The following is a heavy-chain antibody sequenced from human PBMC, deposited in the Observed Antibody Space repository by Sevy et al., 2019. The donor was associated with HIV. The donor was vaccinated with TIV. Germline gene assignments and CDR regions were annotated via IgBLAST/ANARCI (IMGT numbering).Heavy chain of an antibody. J-gene: IGHJ4*02. CDR1: GLTFSSDS. V-gene: IGHV3-48*02. Sequence: GGSLRLSCVVSGLTFSSDSMNWVRQAPGKGLEWLAYISSSSRTIYYADSVEGRFTISRDNDKKSVFMQMNNLRDEDSSTYYYARDMDTLFVSSFDIWGQGTLVTVSS. CDR2: ISSSSRTI. D-gene: IGHD2-2*01. CDR3: ARDMDTLFVSSFDI.